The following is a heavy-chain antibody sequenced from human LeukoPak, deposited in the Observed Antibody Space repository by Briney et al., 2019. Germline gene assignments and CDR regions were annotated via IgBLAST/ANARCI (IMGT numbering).Heavy chain of an antibody. V-gene: IGHV3-30*18. CDR3: AKTGYGNNWYEMNAFDI. CDR1: GFTFSSYG. J-gene: IGHJ3*02. Sequence: GGSLRLSCAASGFTFSSYGMHWVRQAPGKGLEWVTVISYDGSNKYYADSVKGRFTISRDNSKNTLYLQMNSLRAEDTAVYYCAKTGYGNNWYEMNAFDIWGQGTMVTVSS. D-gene: IGHD6-13*01. CDR2: ISYDGSNK.